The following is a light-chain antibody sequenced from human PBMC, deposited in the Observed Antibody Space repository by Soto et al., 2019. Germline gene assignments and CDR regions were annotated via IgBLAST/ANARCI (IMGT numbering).Light chain of an antibody. V-gene: IGLV2-14*01. Sequence: QSALTQPASVSGSPGQSITISCTGTSSDVGAFNYVSWYLQYPGKAPKLMIYEVGNRPSGVPNRFSGSKSVNTASLTISGLQAEDEADYYCCSYASGSIYVFGTGTKLTVL. CDR3: CSYASGSIYV. CDR2: EVG. CDR1: SSDVGAFNY. J-gene: IGLJ1*01.